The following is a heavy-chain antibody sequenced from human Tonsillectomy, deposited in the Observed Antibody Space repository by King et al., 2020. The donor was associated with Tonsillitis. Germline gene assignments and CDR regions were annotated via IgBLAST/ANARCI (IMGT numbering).Heavy chain of an antibody. V-gene: IGHV3-30*18. Sequence: QLVESGGGVVQPGRSLRLSCAASGFTFSSYGMHWVRQAPGKGLEWVAVISYDGSNKYYADSVKGRFTISRDNSKNTLYLQMNSLRAEDTAVYYCAKGGYSSSLWGQGTLVTVSS. CDR2: ISYDGSNK. D-gene: IGHD6-6*01. CDR3: AKGGYSSSL. CDR1: GFTFSSYG. J-gene: IGHJ4*02.